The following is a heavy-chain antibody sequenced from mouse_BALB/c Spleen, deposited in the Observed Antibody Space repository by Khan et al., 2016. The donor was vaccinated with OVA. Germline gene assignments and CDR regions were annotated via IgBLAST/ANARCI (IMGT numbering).Heavy chain of an antibody. CDR3: ARVYGGDFDY. CDR2: ISYSGNT. CDR1: GYSITTDYA. J-gene: IGHJ2*01. V-gene: IGHV3-2*02. D-gene: IGHD1-1*01. Sequence: EVQLVESGPGLVKPSQSLSLTCTVTGYSITTDYAWNCIRQFPGNKLEWMGFISYSGNTKYNPSLKSRISITRDTSKNQFFLQLKSVTTEDTARYYCARVYGGDFDYWGQGTTLTVSS.